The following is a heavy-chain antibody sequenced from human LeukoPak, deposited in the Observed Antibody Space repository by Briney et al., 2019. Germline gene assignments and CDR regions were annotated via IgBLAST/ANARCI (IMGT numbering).Heavy chain of an antibody. J-gene: IGHJ3*02. V-gene: IGHV4-34*01. CDR2: INHSGST. CDR1: GGSFSGYY. Sequence: PSETLSLTCAVYGGSFSGYYWSWIRQPPGKGLEWIGEINHSGSTNYNPSLKSRVTISVDTSKNQFSLKLSSVTAADTAVFYCARDSVLGATTWFAFDIWGQGTMVTVSS. D-gene: IGHD1-26*01. CDR3: ARDSVLGATTWFAFDI.